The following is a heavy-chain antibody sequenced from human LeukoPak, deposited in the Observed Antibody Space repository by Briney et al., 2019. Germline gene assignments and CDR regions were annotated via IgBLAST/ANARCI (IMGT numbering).Heavy chain of an antibody. CDR1: GFTFSRYA. CDR2: IRGSASTT. CDR3: AQDLWQLVRITYS. V-gene: IGHV3-23*01. D-gene: IGHD6-6*01. Sequence: GGSLRLSCEVSGFTFSRYAMHLVRQAPGKWLNSVSSIRGSASTTYYADSVGGPFHLSTDNANNRLYLQMNRPRADDTAIYYCAQDLWQLVRITYSWGQGTMVTVSS. J-gene: IGHJ5*02.